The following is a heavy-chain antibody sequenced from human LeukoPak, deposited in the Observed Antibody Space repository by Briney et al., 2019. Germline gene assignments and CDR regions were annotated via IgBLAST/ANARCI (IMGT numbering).Heavy chain of an antibody. D-gene: IGHD5-18*01. J-gene: IGHJ4*02. Sequence: GASVKVSCKASGYTFTGSYMHWVRQAPGQGLEWMGWINPNSGGTNYAQKFQGRVTMTRDTSISTAYMELSRLRSDDTAVYYCASVVGYSYGVFDYWGQGTLVTVSS. V-gene: IGHV1-2*02. CDR2: INPNSGGT. CDR1: GYTFTGSY. CDR3: ASVVGYSYGVFDY.